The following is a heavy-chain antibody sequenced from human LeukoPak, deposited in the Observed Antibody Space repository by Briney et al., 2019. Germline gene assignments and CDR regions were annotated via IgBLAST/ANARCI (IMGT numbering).Heavy chain of an antibody. CDR1: GFTFNSYC. J-gene: IGHJ4*02. CDR3: ARWSYVSGSCILDY. V-gene: IGHV3-7*05. CDR2: INEDGSKI. D-gene: IGHD3-10*01. Sequence: PGGSLRLSCEASGFTFNSYCRTWIRQAPGKGLEWVADINEDGSKIYYVDSVKGRFTISRENAKNSLSLQLNTLRAEDTAVYYCARWSYVSGSCILDYWGQGPLTTVSS.